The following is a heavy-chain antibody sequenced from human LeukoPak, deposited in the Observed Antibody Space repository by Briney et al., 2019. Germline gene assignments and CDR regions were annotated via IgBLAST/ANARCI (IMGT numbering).Heavy chain of an antibody. CDR1: GFTFSSYG. Sequence: GGSLRLSCAASGFTFSSYGMHWVRQAPGKGLEWVSFIRYDGSNKYYADSVKGRFTISRDNSKNTLYLQMNSLRAEDTAVYYCARPVVTYGSGSYAGDYWGQGTLVTVPS. D-gene: IGHD3-10*01. CDR2: IRYDGSNK. CDR3: ARPVVTYGSGSYAGDY. J-gene: IGHJ4*02. V-gene: IGHV3-30*02.